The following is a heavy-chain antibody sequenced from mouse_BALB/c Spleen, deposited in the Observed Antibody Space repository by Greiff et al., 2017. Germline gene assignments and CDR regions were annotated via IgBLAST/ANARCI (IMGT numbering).Heavy chain of an antibody. CDR1: GFNIKDTY. J-gene: IGHJ3*01. Sequence: EVQLQQSGAELVKPGASVKLSCTASGFNIKDTYMHWVKQRPEQGLEWIGRIDPANGNTKYDPKFQGKATITADTSSNTAYLQLSSLTSEDTAVYYCNAYGYYAWFAYWGQGTLVTVSA. CDR2: IDPANGNT. V-gene: IGHV14-3*02. D-gene: IGHD2-3*01. CDR3: NAYGYYAWFAY.